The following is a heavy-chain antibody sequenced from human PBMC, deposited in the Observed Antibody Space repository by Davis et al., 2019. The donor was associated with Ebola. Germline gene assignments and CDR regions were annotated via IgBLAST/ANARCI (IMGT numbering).Heavy chain of an antibody. CDR1: GFTFSSYE. J-gene: IGHJ4*02. V-gene: IGHV3-48*03. D-gene: IGHD6-6*01. CDR3: AKVGRSSSPGYFDY. Sequence: GESLKISCAASGFTFSSYEMNWVRQAPGKGLEWVSYISSSGSTIYYADSVKGRFTISRDNAKNSLYLQMNSLRAEDTAVYYCAKVGRSSSPGYFDYWGQGTLVTVSS. CDR2: ISSSGSTI.